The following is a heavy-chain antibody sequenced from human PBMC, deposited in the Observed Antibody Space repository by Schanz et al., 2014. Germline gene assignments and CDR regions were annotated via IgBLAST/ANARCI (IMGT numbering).Heavy chain of an antibody. CDR1: GFTFSSYA. J-gene: IGHJ6*02. V-gene: IGHV3-23*01. CDR3: AGAIPGPHNAPCLRGLDV. Sequence: EVQLLESGGGLVQPGGSLRLSCAASGFTFSSYAMSWVRQAPGKGLEWVSAISGSGETTYYADSVKGRFTISRASSKNAMDLQMNSLRAEVRAVYYCAGAIPGPHNAPCLRGLDVWGQGTTVTVSS. CDR2: ISGSGETT. D-gene: IGHD2-2*02.